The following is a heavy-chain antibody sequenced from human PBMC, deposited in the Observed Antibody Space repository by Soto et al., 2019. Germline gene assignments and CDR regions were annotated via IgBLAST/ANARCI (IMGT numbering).Heavy chain of an antibody. Sequence: VQLVDSGGGLVQPGGSLRLSCAASGFTFNTFWMTWVRQAPGKGLEWVANIKQDGSEAYYLDSLKGRFTISRDNAKNSLYLQMYTLRADDTYVYYCAGGGGWLIRHWGLGTLVTVSS. J-gene: IGHJ4*02. CDR3: AGGGGWLIRH. CDR2: IKQDGSEA. V-gene: IGHV3-7*01. D-gene: IGHD3-16*01. CDR1: GFTFNTFW.